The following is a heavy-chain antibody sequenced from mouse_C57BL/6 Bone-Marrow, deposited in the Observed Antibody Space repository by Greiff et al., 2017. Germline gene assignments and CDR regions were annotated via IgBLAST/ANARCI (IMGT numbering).Heavy chain of an antibody. CDR1: GYTFTSYW. Sequence: QVQLQQPGAELVKPGASVKLSCKASGYTFTSYWMHWVKQRPGQGLEWIGMIHPNSGSTNYNEKFKSKATLTVDKSSSTAYMKLSSLTSEDSAVYYCARWYYGSMDYWGQGTSVTVSS. J-gene: IGHJ4*01. D-gene: IGHD1-1*01. CDR3: ARWYYGSMDY. CDR2: IHPNSGST. V-gene: IGHV1-64*01.